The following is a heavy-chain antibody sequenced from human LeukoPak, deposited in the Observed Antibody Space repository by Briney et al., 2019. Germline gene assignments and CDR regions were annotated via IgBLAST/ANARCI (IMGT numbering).Heavy chain of an antibody. V-gene: IGHV4-4*07. CDR2: INTSGSA. CDR3: ARDGSGWHYFDY. D-gene: IGHD6-19*01. J-gene: IGHJ4*02. CDR1: RGSISSYY. Sequence: PSETLSLTCTVSRGSISSYYWTWIRQPAGKGLEWIGRINTSGSANYNPSLKSRVTMSVDTSKNQFSLKLTSVTDADTAVYFCARDGSGWHYFDYWGQGKLVTVSS.